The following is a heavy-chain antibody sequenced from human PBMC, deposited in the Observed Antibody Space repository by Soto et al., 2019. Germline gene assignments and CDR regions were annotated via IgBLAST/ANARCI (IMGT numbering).Heavy chain of an antibody. D-gene: IGHD3-9*01. CDR3: ARHHRTYYDILTGYYYEPRGFDP. V-gene: IGHV4-39*01. CDR1: GGSISSSSYY. J-gene: IGHJ5*02. Sequence: KTSETLSLTCTVSGGSISSSSYYWGWIRQPPGKGLEWIGSIYYSGSTYYNPSLKSRVTISVDTSKNQFSLKLSSVTAADTAVYYCARHHRTYYDILTGYYYEPRGFDPWGQGTLVTVSS. CDR2: IYYSGST.